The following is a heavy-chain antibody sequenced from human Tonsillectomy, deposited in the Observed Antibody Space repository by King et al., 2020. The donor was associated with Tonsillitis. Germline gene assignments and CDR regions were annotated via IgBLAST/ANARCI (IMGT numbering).Heavy chain of an antibody. CDR3: ARASPVYASSGIQYSN. CDR2: ISAHNADT. V-gene: IGHV1-18*04. Sequence: VQLVESGAEVKKPGASVKVSCKAFGYTFSTYGISWVRQAPGQGLEWMGWISAHNADTNYAPKFRGRVTMTTDTSTSTAYMEVRSLRSDDTAVYYCARASPVYASSGIQYSNCGQGTLVTVSS. D-gene: IGHD3-22*01. J-gene: IGHJ4*02. CDR1: GYTFSTYG.